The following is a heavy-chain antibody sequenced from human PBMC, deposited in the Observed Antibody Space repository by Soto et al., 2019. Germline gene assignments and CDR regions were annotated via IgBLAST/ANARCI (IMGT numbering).Heavy chain of an antibody. Sequence: QVQLVQSGAEVKKPGSSVKVSCKASGGTFSSYAISWVRQAPGQGLEGMGGIIPIFGTANYAQKFQVRVTMTADESTSTAYMELGSLRSEDTAVYYCARFEVGGYLYYYCSMHVWGQETTVTVSS. CDR3: ARFEVGGYLYYYCSMHV. J-gene: IGHJ6*02. CDR2: IIPIFGTA. CDR1: GGTFSSYA. V-gene: IGHV1-69*01. D-gene: IGHD5-12*01.